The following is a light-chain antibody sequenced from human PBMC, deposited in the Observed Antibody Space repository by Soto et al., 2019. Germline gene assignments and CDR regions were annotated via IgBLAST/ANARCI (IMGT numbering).Light chain of an antibody. CDR1: QSVSSSY. J-gene: IGKJ1*01. CDR2: AAS. CDR3: QQYGSSPQLT. V-gene: IGKV3-20*01. Sequence: EIVLTQSPGTLSLSLGERATLSCRASQSVSSSYLAWYQQKPGQAPRLLIYAASSSATGLPDRFSSSGSGTNFSLTISRLEPEDFSVYYCQQYGSSPQLTFGQGTKVEIK.